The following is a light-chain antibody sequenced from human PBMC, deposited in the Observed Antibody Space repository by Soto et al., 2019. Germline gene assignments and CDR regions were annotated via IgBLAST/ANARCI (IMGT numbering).Light chain of an antibody. V-gene: IGLV2-11*01. CDR2: DVT. CDR3: CSYEGTYTSFV. J-gene: IGLJ1*01. CDR1: SSDVGGYNY. Sequence: QSALTQARAVSGCPGQSVTISCTGSSSDVGGYNYVSWYQQQPDKAPKLLIYDVTIRTSGVSARFSGSKSGNTASLTISGLQAEDDADYFCCSYEGTYTSFVFGTGTKVTVL.